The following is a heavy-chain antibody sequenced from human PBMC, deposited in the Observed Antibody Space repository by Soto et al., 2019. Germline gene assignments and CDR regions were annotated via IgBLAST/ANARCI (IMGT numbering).Heavy chain of an antibody. Sequence: SETLSLTCTVSGGSISSYYWSWIRQPPGKGLEWIGYIYYSGSTYYNPSLKSRVTISVDTSKNQFSLKLSSVTVADTAVYYCARGAPPAAQIDLWELSFFGGGLYDAFDIWGQGTMVTVSS. CDR1: GGSISSYY. CDR3: ARGAPPAAQIDLWELSFFGGGLYDAFDI. J-gene: IGHJ3*02. CDR2: IYYSGST. V-gene: IGHV4-59*06. D-gene: IGHD3-16*02.